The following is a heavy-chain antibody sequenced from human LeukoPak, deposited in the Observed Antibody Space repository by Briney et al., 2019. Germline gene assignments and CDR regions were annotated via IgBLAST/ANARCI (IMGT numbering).Heavy chain of an antibody. CDR3: AGVGYYDILTGYRYFDY. CDR2: IYYSGST. V-gene: IGHV4-39*07. D-gene: IGHD3-9*01. CDR1: GGSISSSSYY. Sequence: SETLSLTCTVSGGSISSSSYYWGWIRQPPGKGLEWIGSIYYSGSTYYNPSLKSRVTISVDTSKNQFSLKLSSVTAADTAVYYCAGVGYYDILTGYRYFDYWGQGTLVTVSS. J-gene: IGHJ4*02.